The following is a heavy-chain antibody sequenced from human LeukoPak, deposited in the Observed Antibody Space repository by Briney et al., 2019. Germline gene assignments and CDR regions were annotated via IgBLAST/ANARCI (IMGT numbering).Heavy chain of an antibody. D-gene: IGHD3-16*01. Sequence: SQTLSLTCTVSGGSISSGDYYWSWIRQPPGKGLEWIGEINHSGSTNYNPSLKSRVTISVDTSKKQFSLKLSSVTAADTAVYYCARGGSVHYFDYWGQGTLVTVSS. CDR3: ARGGSVHYFDY. CDR1: GGSISSGDYY. J-gene: IGHJ4*02. V-gene: IGHV4-30-4*08. CDR2: INHSGST.